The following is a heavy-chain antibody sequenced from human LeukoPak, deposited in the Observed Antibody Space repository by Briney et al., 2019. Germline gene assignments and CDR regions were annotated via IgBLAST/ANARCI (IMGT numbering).Heavy chain of an antibody. CDR3: ASVGLQGFDP. Sequence: SETLSLTCAVSGGSISSGGYSWSWIRQPPGTGLEWIGYIYHSGRTYYNPSLKSRVTISVDRSKNQFPLKLSSVTAADTAVYYCASVGLQGFDPWGQGTLVTVSS. J-gene: IGHJ5*02. CDR2: IYHSGRT. D-gene: IGHD4-11*01. V-gene: IGHV4-30-2*01. CDR1: GGSISSGGYS.